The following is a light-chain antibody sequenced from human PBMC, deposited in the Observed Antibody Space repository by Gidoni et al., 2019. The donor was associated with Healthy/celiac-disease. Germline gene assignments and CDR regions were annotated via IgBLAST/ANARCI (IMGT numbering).Light chain of an antibody. CDR3: QQYNSYSQT. J-gene: IGKJ1*01. Sequence: DIQRIQSPSTLSASVGDRVTIPCRASQSISSWLDWYQQKPGKAPKLLIYDASSLESGVPSRFSGSGSGTEFTLTISSLQPDDFATYYCQQYNSYSQTFGQGTKVEIK. CDR2: DAS. V-gene: IGKV1-5*01. CDR1: QSISSW.